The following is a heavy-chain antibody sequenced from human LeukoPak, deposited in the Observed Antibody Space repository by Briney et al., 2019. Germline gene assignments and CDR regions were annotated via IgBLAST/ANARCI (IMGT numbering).Heavy chain of an antibody. CDR3: ARDHRTQTAGRMGYYYYYMDV. V-gene: IGHV3-48*01. CDR2: ISSSSSTI. CDR1: GFTFSSYS. J-gene: IGHJ6*03. D-gene: IGHD1-14*01. Sequence: GGSLRLSCAASGFTFSSYSMNWDRQAAGKGLEWVSYISSSSSTIYYADSVKGRFTISRDNAKNSLYLQMNSLRAEDTAVYYCARDHRTQTAGRMGYYYYYMDVWGKGTTVTVSS.